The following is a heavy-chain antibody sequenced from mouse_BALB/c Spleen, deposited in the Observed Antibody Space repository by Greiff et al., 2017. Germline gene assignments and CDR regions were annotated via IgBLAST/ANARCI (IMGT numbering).Heavy chain of an antibody. D-gene: IGHD2-4*01. Sequence: VQLQQSGAELMKPGASVKISCKATGYTFSSYWIEWVKQRPGHGLEWIGEILPGSGSTNYNEKFKGKATFTADTPSNTAYMQLSSLTSEDSAVYYCARGGYYDYGYYAMDYWGQGTSVTVSS. V-gene: IGHV1-9*01. CDR2: ILPGSGST. CDR3: ARGGYYDYGYYAMDY. CDR1: GYTFSSYW. J-gene: IGHJ4*01.